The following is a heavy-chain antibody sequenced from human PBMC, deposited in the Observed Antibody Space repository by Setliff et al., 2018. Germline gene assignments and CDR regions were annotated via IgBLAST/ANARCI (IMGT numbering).Heavy chain of an antibody. J-gene: IGHJ4*02. CDR2: ITSTL. V-gene: IGHV3-21*01. CDR3: ARDSYSSSWPDY. Sequence: GSLRLSCAASGFTVTSNYMSWVRQAPGKGLEWVSSITSTLYYADSVKGRFTISRDNAKNALYLQMSSLRAEDTAVYYCARDSYSSSWPDYWGQGTRVTVSS. CDR1: GFTVTSNY. D-gene: IGHD6-13*01.